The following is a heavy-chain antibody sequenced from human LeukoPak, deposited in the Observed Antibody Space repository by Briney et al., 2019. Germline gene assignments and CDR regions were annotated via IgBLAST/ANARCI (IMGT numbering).Heavy chain of an antibody. Sequence: SETLSLTCTVSGVSINSSNSYWGWIRQPPGKGLEWIGSIYYTGNTYYNASLKRRLTIYIDTSKNQISLRLTSVTATDTALYYCTRQTGSGLFILPGGQGTLVTVSS. J-gene: IGHJ4*02. V-gene: IGHV4-39*01. CDR2: IYYTGNT. D-gene: IGHD3/OR15-3a*01. CDR3: TRQTGSGLFILP. CDR1: GVSINSSNSY.